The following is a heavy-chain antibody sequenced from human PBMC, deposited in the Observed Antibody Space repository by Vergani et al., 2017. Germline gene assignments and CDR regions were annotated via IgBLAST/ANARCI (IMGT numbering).Heavy chain of an antibody. J-gene: IGHJ4*02. CDR2: IKEDGTEK. V-gene: IGHV3-7*01. CDR1: GFNVGHYW. Sequence: EVQLVESGGDFVQPGGSLTLSCAASGFNVGHYWMSWVRQAPGKGLEWVANIKEDGTEKYYLESVKGRFTISRDNAENSIYLEMNSLRVEDTAVYYCAREGVPRCCIVGAPDFWGQGTQVTVSS. D-gene: IGHD1-26*01. CDR3: AREGVPRCCIVGAPDF.